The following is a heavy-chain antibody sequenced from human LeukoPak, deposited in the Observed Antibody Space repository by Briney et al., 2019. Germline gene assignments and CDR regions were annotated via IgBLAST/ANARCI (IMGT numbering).Heavy chain of an antibody. Sequence: GGSLRLSCAASGFTFSSYGMSWVRQAPGKGLEWVSSITDSGSTTYYADSVKGRFTISKDNSRNTLYLQMNSLRAEDTAIYYCAKISGDTDPWWGQGTLVTVSS. CDR3: AKISGDTDPW. CDR2: ITDSGSTT. V-gene: IGHV3-23*01. CDR1: GFTFSSYG. J-gene: IGHJ4*02. D-gene: IGHD5-18*01.